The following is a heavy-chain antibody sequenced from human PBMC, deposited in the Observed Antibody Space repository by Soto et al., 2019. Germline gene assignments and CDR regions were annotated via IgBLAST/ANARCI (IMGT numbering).Heavy chain of an antibody. J-gene: IGHJ5*02. V-gene: IGHV4-31*03. CDR1: GGSISSGGYY. CDR2: IYYSGST. D-gene: IGHD6-13*01. Sequence: SETLSLTCTVSGGSISSGGYYWSWIRQHPGKGLEWIGYIYYSGSTYYNPSLKSRVTISVDTSKNQFSLKLSSVTAADTAVYYCARDLAAAGTGWFDPWGQGTLVTVSS. CDR3: ARDLAAAGTGWFDP.